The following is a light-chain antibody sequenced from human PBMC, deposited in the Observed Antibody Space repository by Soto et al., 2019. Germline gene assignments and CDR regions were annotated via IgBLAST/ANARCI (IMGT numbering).Light chain of an antibody. CDR3: QHYGGVWT. Sequence: DIQMTQSPSTLSASVGDGVTITCRASQSISSYLNWYQQKPGKAPKLLIYAASSLQSGVPSRFSGTGSATEFILTISSLQPDDFATYHCQHYGGVWTFGQGTKVDI. CDR2: AAS. V-gene: IGKV1-39*01. J-gene: IGKJ1*01. CDR1: QSISSY.